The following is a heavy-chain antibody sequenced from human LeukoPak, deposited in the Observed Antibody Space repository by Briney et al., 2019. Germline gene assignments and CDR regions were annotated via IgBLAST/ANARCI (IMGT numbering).Heavy chain of an antibody. CDR2: IYSGGST. D-gene: IGHD3-3*01. V-gene: IGHV3-53*01. Sequence: GGSLRLSCAASGFTASSSYMSWVRQAPGKGLEWVSVIYSGGSTYYADSVKGRCTISRDNSKNTLYLQMNSLRAEDTAVYYCARSANYDFWSGYLGAFDYWGQGTLVTVSS. CDR1: GFTASSSY. J-gene: IGHJ4*02. CDR3: ARSANYDFWSGYLGAFDY.